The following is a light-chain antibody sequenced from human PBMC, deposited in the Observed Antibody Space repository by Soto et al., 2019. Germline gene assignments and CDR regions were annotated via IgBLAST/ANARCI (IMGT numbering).Light chain of an antibody. J-gene: IGKJ4*01. CDR2: VAS. Sequence: EIVMTQSPATLSVSPGERATLSCRASQSVSSNLAWYQQKPGQTPKLLIYVASTRATGIPARFSGSGSGTEFTLTISSLQSEDFAICYCQQYNVWPVTFGGGTKVEFK. CDR3: QQYNVWPVT. CDR1: QSVSSN. V-gene: IGKV3-15*01.